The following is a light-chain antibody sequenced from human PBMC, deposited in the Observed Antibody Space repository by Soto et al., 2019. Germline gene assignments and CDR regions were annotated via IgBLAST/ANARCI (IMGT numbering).Light chain of an antibody. J-gene: IGKJ3*01. V-gene: IGKV1-5*01. Sequence: DIQMTQSPSTLSASVGDRVNLTCRASQYISTWLAWYQQKPGKAPKLLIHDASSLQSGVPSRFSGRGSGTEFTLTITSLQPDDFATYYCQYHDDHFGPGTKVDIK. CDR1: QYISTW. CDR2: DAS. CDR3: QYHDDH.